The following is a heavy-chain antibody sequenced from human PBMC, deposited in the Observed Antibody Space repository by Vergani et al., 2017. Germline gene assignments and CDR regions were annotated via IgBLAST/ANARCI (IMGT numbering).Heavy chain of an antibody. Sequence: QVQLQESGPGLVKPSETLSLTCTVSGGSISSYYWSWIRQPPGKGLEWIGYIYYSGSTNYNPSLKSRVTISVDTSKNQFSLKLSSVTAADTAVYYCARAPYDFWSGSITYYFDYWGQGTLVTVSS. CDR1: GGSISSYY. J-gene: IGHJ4*02. V-gene: IGHV4-59*12. D-gene: IGHD3-3*01. CDR3: ARAPYDFWSGSITYYFDY. CDR2: IYYSGST.